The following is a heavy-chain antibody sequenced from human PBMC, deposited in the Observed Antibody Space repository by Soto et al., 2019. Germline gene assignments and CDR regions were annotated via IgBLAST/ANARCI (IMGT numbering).Heavy chain of an antibody. CDR2: ISSSSNYI. D-gene: IGHD6-19*01. CDR1: GFTFSTYS. J-gene: IGHJ4*02. V-gene: IGHV3-21*01. Sequence: EVQLVESGGGLVKPGGSLRLSCAASGFTFSTYSMNWVRQAPGKGLEWVSSISSSSNYIYYADSMKGRFTISRDNAKNSLYLQMNSLRAEDTAVYYCARTLPYTTGPFDYWGQGTPVTVSS. CDR3: ARTLPYTTGPFDY.